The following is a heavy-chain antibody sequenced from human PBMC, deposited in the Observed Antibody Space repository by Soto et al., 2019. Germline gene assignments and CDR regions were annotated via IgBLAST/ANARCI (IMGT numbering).Heavy chain of an antibody. V-gene: IGHV3-23*01. CDR3: AKNSRRTWSKYYFDY. CDR1: GFTFSGYA. D-gene: IGHD6-13*01. CDR2: ISGGGGST. J-gene: IGHJ4*02. Sequence: EVQLLESGGGLVQPGGSLRLSCAASGFTFSGYAMSWVRQTPGKGLEWVSTISGGGGSTYYADSVKGRFTISRDNSKNTLYLQMNSLRAEDTALYYCAKNSRRTWSKYYFDYWGQGTLVTVSS.